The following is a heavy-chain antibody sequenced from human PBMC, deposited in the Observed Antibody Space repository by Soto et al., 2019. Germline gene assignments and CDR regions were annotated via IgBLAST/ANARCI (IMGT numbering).Heavy chain of an antibody. CDR3: ARGIFRLPDRELSLVWFDP. J-gene: IGHJ5*02. D-gene: IGHD3-16*02. V-gene: IGHV4-34*01. Sequence: SETLSLTCAVYGGSFSGYYWSWIRQPPGKGLEWIGEINHSGSTNYNPSLKSRVTISVDTSKNQFSLKLSSVTAADTAVYYCARGIFRLPDRELSLVWFDPWGQGTLVTVSS. CDR1: GGSFSGYY. CDR2: INHSGST.